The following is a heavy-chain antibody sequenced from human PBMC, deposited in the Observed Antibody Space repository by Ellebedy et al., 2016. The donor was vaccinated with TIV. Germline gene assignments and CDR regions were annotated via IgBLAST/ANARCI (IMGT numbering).Heavy chain of an antibody. CDR3: ARDLPERAFDY. J-gene: IGHJ4*02. CDR2: IYSGGST. Sequence: GESLKISCAASGFTVSSNYMSWVRQAPGKGLEWVSVIYSGGSTYYADSVKGRFTISRDNSKNTLYLQMNSLRAEDTAVYYCARDLPERAFDYWGQGTLVTVSS. D-gene: IGHD1-14*01. V-gene: IGHV3-66*01. CDR1: GFTVSSNY.